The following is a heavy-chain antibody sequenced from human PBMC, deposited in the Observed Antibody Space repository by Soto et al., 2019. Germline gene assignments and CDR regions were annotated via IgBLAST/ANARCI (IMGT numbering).Heavy chain of an antibody. Sequence: QLQLQESGSGLVKPSQTLSLTCVVSGGSISSGGSSWSWIRQPPGKGLEWIGYIYHSGRTYYNPSLQSRVTISVDLSKNQFSLKLGSVTAADTAVYYCVRVPGPWGQGTLVTVSS. CDR3: VRVPGP. CDR1: GGSISSGGSS. V-gene: IGHV4-30-2*01. J-gene: IGHJ5*02. CDR2: IYHSGRT.